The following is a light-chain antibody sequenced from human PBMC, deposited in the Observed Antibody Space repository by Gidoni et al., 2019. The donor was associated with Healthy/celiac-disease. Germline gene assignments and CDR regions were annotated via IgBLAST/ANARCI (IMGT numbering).Light chain of an antibody. V-gene: IGLV2-14*01. J-gene: IGLJ1*01. Sequence: QSALTQPASVSGSPGQSITISCTGTSSDVGGYNYVSWYQQHPGKAPKLMIYEVSNRPSGVSNRFSGSKSGNTASLTISGLQAEDDADYYCSSYTSSSTDYVFGTGTKVPVL. CDR1: SSDVGGYNY. CDR3: SSYTSSSTDYV. CDR2: EVS.